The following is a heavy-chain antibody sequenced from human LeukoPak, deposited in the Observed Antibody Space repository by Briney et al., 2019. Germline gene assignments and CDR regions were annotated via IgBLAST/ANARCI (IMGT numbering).Heavy chain of an antibody. D-gene: IGHD4-17*01. CDR2: INPNSGGT. CDR1: GYTFTDYY. V-gene: IGHV1-2*06. J-gene: IGHJ4*02. Sequence: ASVKVSCKASGYTFTDYYMHWVRQAPGQGLEWMGRINPNSGGTNYAQKLQGRVTMTTDTSTSTAYMELRSLRSDDTAVYYCARGSRLRPIKDWGQGTLVTVSS. CDR3: ARGSRLRPIKD.